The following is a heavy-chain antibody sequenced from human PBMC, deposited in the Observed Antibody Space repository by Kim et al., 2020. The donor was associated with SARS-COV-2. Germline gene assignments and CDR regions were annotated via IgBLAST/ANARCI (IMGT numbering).Heavy chain of an antibody. CDR1: GYTFTSYY. D-gene: IGHD2-2*01. CDR2: INPSGGST. CDR3: ARDGGYCSSTSCWGRYYYGMDV. V-gene: IGHV1-46*01. J-gene: IGHJ6*02. Sequence: ASVKVSCKASGYTFTSYYMHWVRQAPGQGLEWMGIINPSGGSTSYAQKFQGRVTMTRDTSTSTVYMELSSLRSEDTAVYYCARDGGYCSSTSCWGRYYYGMDVWGQGTTVTVSS.